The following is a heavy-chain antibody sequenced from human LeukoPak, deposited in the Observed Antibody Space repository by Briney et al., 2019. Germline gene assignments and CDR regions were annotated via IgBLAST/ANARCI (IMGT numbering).Heavy chain of an antibody. CDR1: GGSISSSSYY. CDR2: IYYSGST. CDR3: ARLPGGGYCSSTSCEIDY. D-gene: IGHD2-2*01. J-gene: IGHJ4*02. Sequence: PSETLSLTCTVSGGSISSSSYYWGWIRKPPGKGLEWIGSIYYSGSTYYNPSLKSRVTISVDTSKNQFSLKLSSVTAADTAVYYCARLPGGGYCSSTSCEIDYWGQGTLVTVSS. V-gene: IGHV4-39*01.